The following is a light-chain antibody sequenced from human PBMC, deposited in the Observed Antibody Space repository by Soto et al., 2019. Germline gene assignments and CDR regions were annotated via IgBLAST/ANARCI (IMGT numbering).Light chain of an antibody. J-gene: IGKJ1*01. CDR1: QDISDH. Sequence: DFHMTQSPSSLSASVGDRVTIACRASQDISDHLAWYQHKPGKVPKLLIYEASTLQSGVPSRFSGGGSGTEFTLTISSLQPEDVATYYCQKYNTTPRTFGQGTKVELK. CDR2: EAS. V-gene: IGKV1-27*01. CDR3: QKYNTTPRT.